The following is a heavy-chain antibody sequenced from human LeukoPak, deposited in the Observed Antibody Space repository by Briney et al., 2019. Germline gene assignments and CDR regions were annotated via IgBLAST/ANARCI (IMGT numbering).Heavy chain of an antibody. CDR1: GFTVSSNY. CDR3: ARVGGYGDYWFYFDY. V-gene: IGHV3-66*01. Sequence: GGSLRLSCAASGFTVSSNYMSWVRQAPGKGLEWVSVIYSGGSTYYADSVKGRFTISRDNSKNTLYLQMNSLRAEDTAVYYCARVGGYGDYWFYFDYWGQGTLVTVSS. CDR2: IYSGGST. D-gene: IGHD4-17*01. J-gene: IGHJ4*02.